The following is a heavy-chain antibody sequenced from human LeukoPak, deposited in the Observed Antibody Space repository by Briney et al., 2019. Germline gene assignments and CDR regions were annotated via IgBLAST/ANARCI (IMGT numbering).Heavy chain of an antibody. D-gene: IGHD3-22*01. V-gene: IGHV3-23*01. CDR2: ISGSGDTT. CDR1: GFTLSSHW. CDR3: AKLSGDSSGIPY. J-gene: IGHJ4*02. Sequence: PGGSLRLSCAASGFTLSSHWMHWVRQAPGKGLEWVSTISGSGDTTYYADAVKSRFTISRDNSKNTLYLQMNSLRAEDTAVYYCAKLSGDSSGIPYWGQGTLVTVSS.